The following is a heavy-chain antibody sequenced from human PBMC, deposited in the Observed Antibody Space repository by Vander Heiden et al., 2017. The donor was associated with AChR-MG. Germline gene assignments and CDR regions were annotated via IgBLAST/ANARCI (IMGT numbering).Heavy chain of an antibody. CDR3: ALQGYGTLDY. D-gene: IGHD6-13*01. V-gene: IGHV2-26*01. CDR1: GFSLSDPTIG. J-gene: IGHJ4*02. CDR2: IFSNDRE. Sequence: VTLKESGPVLVKPTETLTLTCTLSGFSLSDPTIGLTWSRQPPGKALEWLEHIFSNDRESDSPSLKTRLTISKDTSKSQAVITMTNMDPVDTATYYSALQGYGTLDYWGQGTMVTVSS.